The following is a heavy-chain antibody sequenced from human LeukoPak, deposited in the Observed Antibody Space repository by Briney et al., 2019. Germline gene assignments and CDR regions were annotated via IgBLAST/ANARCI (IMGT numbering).Heavy chain of an antibody. CDR3: AKDRTSITMIVVVNYFDY. CDR2: ISGSGGST. J-gene: IGHJ4*02. V-gene: IGHV3-23*01. Sequence: VQPGGSLRLSCAASGFTFSSYAMSWVRQAPGKGREWVSAISGSGGSTYYADSVKGRFTISRDNSKNTLYLQMNSLRAEDTAVYYCAKDRTSITMIVVVNYFDYWGQGTLVTVSS. D-gene: IGHD3-22*01. CDR1: GFTFSSYA.